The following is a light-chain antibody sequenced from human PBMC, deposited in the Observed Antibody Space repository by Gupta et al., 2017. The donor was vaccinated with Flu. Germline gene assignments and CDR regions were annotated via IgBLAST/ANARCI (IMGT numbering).Light chain of an antibody. CDR1: ESLRNF. CDR3: QQRGNWPLT. J-gene: IGKJ4*01. V-gene: IGKV3-11*01. CDR2: DAS. Sequence: DIVLTQSPATLSASPGETVSLFCRSSESLRNFLGWNQQRPGQVPRLLILDASNRAPGVPDRFNGSGSGTDFTLTISSLQPEDFAVYYCQQRGNWPLTFGGGTKVEI.